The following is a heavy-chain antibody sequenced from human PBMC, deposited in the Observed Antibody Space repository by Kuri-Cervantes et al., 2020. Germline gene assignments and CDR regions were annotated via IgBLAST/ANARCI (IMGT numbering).Heavy chain of an antibody. CDR1: GGSISSSSYY. Sequence: SETLSLTCTVSGGSISSSSYYWGWIRQPPGKGLEWIGSIYYSGSTYYNPSLKSRVTISVDTSKNQFSLKLSSVTAADTAVYYCAREDRELAVVGYFQHWGQGTLVTVSS. V-gene: IGHV4-39*07. CDR2: IYYSGST. J-gene: IGHJ1*01. D-gene: IGHD6-19*01. CDR3: AREDRELAVVGYFQH.